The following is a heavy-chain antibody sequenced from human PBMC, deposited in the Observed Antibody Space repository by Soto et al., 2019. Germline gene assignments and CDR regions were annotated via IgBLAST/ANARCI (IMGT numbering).Heavy chain of an antibody. D-gene: IGHD3-22*01. CDR1: GGSISSYY. Sequence: PSETLSLTCTVSGGSISSYYWSWIRQPPGKGLEWIGYIYYSGSTNYNPSLKSRVTISVDTSKNQFSLKLSSVTAADTAVYYCARATYYYDSSGHYQLKYYFDYWGQGTLVTVSS. J-gene: IGHJ4*02. CDR2: IYYSGST. CDR3: ARATYYYDSSGHYQLKYYFDY. V-gene: IGHV4-59*01.